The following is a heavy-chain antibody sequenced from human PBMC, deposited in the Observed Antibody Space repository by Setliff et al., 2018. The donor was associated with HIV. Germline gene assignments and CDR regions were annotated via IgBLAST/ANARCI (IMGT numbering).Heavy chain of an antibody. D-gene: IGHD3-3*01. Sequence: SETALTCAVYGASLSPYFWHWIRQSPGKGLEWIGEISHNGGFNYSPSLESRLTMSVDTPRNQVSLNLSAVTAADTAIYYCVRGANFYTPRKRIFDYWGQGMSVTVSS. J-gene: IGHJ4*02. V-gene: IGHV4-34*01. CDR2: ISHNGGF. CDR1: GASLSPYF. CDR3: VRGANFYTPRKRIFDY.